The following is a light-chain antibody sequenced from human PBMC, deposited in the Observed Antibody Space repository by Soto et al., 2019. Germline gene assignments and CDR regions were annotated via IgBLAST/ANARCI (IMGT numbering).Light chain of an antibody. Sequence: QSVLTQPSSASGTPGQTVTISCSGTSSNIGTNTVNWYRQVPGTAPKFLIFNDNVRPSGVPGRFSGSRSGTSASLAISGLQSEDEADYYCAAWDGSLNVVLLGGGTKLTVL. V-gene: IGLV1-44*01. CDR1: SSNIGTNT. J-gene: IGLJ2*01. CDR3: AAWDGSLNVVL. CDR2: NDN.